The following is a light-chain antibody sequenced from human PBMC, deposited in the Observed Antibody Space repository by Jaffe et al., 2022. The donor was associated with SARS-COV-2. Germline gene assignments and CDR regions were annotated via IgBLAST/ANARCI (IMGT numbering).Light chain of an antibody. Sequence: DIVMTQSPNFLAVSLGERATINCKSSQSVLETSNNKNYLAWYQHKAGQPPKLLIYWASTRESGVPARFSGSGSGTDFTLSISSLQAEDVAVYYCQQYFSTPEAFGQGTKVEIK. J-gene: IGKJ1*01. CDR2: WAS. CDR3: QQYFSTPEA. CDR1: QSVLETSNNKNY. V-gene: IGKV4-1*01.